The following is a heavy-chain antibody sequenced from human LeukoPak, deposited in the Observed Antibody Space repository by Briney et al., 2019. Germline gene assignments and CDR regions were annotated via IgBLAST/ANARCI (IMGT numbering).Heavy chain of an antibody. D-gene: IGHD3-22*01. CDR2: IYHSGST. V-gene: IGHV4-34*01. CDR3: ARGETYYYDSSGHPVFDY. CDR1: GGSFSGYY. Sequence: SETLSLTCAVYGGSFSGYYWSWIRQPPGKGLEWIGEIYHSGSTNYNPSLKSRVTISVDTSKIQFSLKLSPVTAADTAVYYCARGETYYYDSSGHPVFDYWGQGTLVTVSS. J-gene: IGHJ4*02.